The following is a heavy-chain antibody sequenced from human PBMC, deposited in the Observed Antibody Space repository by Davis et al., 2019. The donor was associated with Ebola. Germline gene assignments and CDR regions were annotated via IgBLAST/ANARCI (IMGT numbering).Heavy chain of an antibody. V-gene: IGHV1-46*01. J-gene: IGHJ1*01. Sequence: ASVKVSCKASGYNFRTKYMNWVRQAPGQGLEWMGVVNPNDGTTTYAQRFRDRVTMTRDTSTSTVYMELSSLRSEDTAVYYCARSGQKLVGYFQHWGQGTLVTVSS. CDR2: VNPNDGTT. CDR1: GYNFRTKY. CDR3: ARSGQKLVGYFQH. D-gene: IGHD6-13*01.